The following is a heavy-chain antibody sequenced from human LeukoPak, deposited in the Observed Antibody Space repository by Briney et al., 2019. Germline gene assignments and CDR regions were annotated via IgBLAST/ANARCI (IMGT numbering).Heavy chain of an antibody. V-gene: IGHV3-48*02. D-gene: IGHD5-18*01. Sequence: QPGGSLRLSCAASGFTLRTYNMNCVRQAPRKRLEWISYISSSGGNIYFADSVKGRFTVSRDNAKNSLYLHMNSLRDEDTAIYYCARAVDVYTFGYGYWGQGTLVTVSS. CDR3: ARAVDVYTFGYGY. CDR2: ISSSGGNI. CDR1: GFTLRTYN. J-gene: IGHJ4*02.